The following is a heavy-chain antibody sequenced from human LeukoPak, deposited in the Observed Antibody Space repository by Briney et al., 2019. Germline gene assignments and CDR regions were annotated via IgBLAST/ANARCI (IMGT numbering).Heavy chain of an antibody. J-gene: IGHJ3*02. V-gene: IGHV1-2*02. CDR3: ARDGVSIVVVPAAVPEADAFDI. D-gene: IGHD2-2*01. CDR1: GYTFTGYY. Sequence: ASVKVSCKASGYTFTGYYMHWVRQAPGQGLEWMGWINPNSGGTNYAQKFQGRVTMTRDTSISTAYMELSRLRSDDTAVYYCARDGVSIVVVPAAVPEADAFDIWGQGTMVTVSS. CDR2: INPNSGGT.